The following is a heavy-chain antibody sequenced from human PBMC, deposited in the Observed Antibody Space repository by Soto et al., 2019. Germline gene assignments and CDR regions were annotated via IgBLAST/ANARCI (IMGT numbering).Heavy chain of an antibody. D-gene: IGHD1-1*01. V-gene: IGHV3-23*01. CDR3: AKQALATFFDY. CDR2: VSASGNTT. J-gene: IGHJ4*02. Sequence: GGSLRLSCAASGFTFSSYAMSWVRQAPGKGLEWVSAVSASGNTTYYADSVKGRFTISRDNSKHTMCLQMNSLRAEDTAVYYCAKQALATFFDYWGQGTLVTVSS. CDR1: GFTFSSYA.